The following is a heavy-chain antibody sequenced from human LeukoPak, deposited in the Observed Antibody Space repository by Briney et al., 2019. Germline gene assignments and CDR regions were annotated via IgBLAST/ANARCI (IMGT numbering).Heavy chain of an antibody. CDR1: GGSISSYY. Sequence: KPSETLSLTCTVSGGSISSYYWSWIRQPPGKGLEWIGYIYYSGSTNYNPSLKSRVTISVDTSKNQFSLKLSSVTAADTAVYYCARGPPAGYYDSSAYPAWYFDLWGRGTLVTVSS. CDR2: IYYSGST. J-gene: IGHJ2*01. V-gene: IGHV4-59*01. D-gene: IGHD3-22*01. CDR3: ARGPPAGYYDSSAYPAWYFDL.